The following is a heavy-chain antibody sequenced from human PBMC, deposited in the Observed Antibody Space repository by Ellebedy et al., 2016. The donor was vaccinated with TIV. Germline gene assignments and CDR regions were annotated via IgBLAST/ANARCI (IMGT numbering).Heavy chain of an antibody. D-gene: IGHD2-2*01. Sequence: SVKVSXKASGGTFSSYAISWVRQAPGQGLEWMGGIIPIFGTANYAQKFQGRVTITADESTSTAYMELSSLRSEDTAVYYCARAGDYCSSTSCPHGSYYYYGMDVWGQGTTVTVSS. J-gene: IGHJ6*02. CDR3: ARAGDYCSSTSCPHGSYYYYGMDV. V-gene: IGHV1-69*13. CDR2: IIPIFGTA. CDR1: GGTFSSYA.